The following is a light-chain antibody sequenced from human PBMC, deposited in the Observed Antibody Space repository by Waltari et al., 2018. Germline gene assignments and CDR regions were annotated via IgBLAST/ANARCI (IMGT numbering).Light chain of an antibody. CDR3: AAWDDSLDGLYV. CDR2: SDN. CDR1: ASNIGSNT. Sequence: QSVLTQPPSASGTPGQRVTISCSEGASNIGSNTVTWYQQLPRTAPKLLIYSDNERPSGVPDRFSGSKSGASASLAISGLQSEDEADYYCAAWDDSLDGLYVFGTGTKVTVL. V-gene: IGLV1-44*01. J-gene: IGLJ1*01.